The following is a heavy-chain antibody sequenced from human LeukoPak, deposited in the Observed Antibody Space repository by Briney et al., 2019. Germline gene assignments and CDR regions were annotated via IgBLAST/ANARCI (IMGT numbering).Heavy chain of an antibody. Sequence: GGSLRLSCAASGFTFSNAWMSWVRQAPGKGLEWVGRIKSKTDGGTTDYAAPVKGRFTISRDDSKNTLYLQMNSLKTEDTAVYYCTTYYCSSTSCYTERSDYWGQGTLVTVSS. CDR2: IKSKTDGGTT. CDR3: TTYYCSSTSCYTERSDY. D-gene: IGHD2-2*02. V-gene: IGHV3-15*01. CDR1: GFTFSNAW. J-gene: IGHJ4*02.